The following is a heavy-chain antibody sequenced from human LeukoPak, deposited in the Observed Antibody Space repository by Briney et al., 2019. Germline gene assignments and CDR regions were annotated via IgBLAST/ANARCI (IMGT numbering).Heavy chain of an antibody. J-gene: IGHJ4*02. D-gene: IGHD3-22*01. CDR2: IYYSGST. V-gene: IGHV4-59*01. Sequence: PSETLSLTCTVSSGSINSYYWSWIRQPPGKGLEWIGYIYYSGSTNYNPSLKSRVTISVDTSKNQFSLKLSSVTAADTAVYYCARGKDYYDSSGYPYWGQGTLVTVSS. CDR3: ARGKDYYDSSGYPY. CDR1: SGSINSYY.